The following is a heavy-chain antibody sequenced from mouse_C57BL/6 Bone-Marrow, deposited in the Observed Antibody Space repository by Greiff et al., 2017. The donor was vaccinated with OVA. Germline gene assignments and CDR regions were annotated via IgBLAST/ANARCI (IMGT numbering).Heavy chain of an antibody. D-gene: IGHD2-3*01. CDR3: ARRDGYRFAY. J-gene: IGHJ3*01. CDR2: ISSGGSYT. CDR1: GFTFSSSG. Sequence: EVKLVESGGDLVKPGGSLKLSCAASGFTFSSSGMSWVRQTPDKRLEWVATISSGGSYTYYPDSVKGRFTISRDNAKNTLYLQMSSLKSEDTAMYYCARRDGYRFAYWGQGTLVTVSA. V-gene: IGHV5-6*02.